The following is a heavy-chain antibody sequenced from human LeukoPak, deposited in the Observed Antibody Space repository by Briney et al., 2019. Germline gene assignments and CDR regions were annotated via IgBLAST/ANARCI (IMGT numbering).Heavy chain of an antibody. D-gene: IGHD4-23*01. CDR1: GGSLSSSTFY. CDR3: ARLHYGGNYGYYYYYMDV. J-gene: IGHJ6*03. Sequence: SETLSLTCSVSGGSLSSSTFYWGWLRQPPGRGLEWIGSIYYTGSTYYNPSLKSRVTISVDTSKNQFSLKLSSVTAPDTAVYYCARLHYGGNYGYYYYYMDVWGKGTTVTISS. V-gene: IGHV4-39*01. CDR2: IYYTGST.